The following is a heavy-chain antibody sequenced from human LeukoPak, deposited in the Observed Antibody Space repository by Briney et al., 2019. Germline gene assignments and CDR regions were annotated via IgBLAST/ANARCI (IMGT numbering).Heavy chain of an antibody. J-gene: IGHJ4*02. Sequence: GGSLRLSCAASRFTFSSYWMSWVRQAPGKGLEWVANIKQDGSEKYYVDSVKGRLTISRDNAKNSLYLQLNSLRAEDTALYYCARARGGYDFDYWGQGTLVTVSS. D-gene: IGHD5-12*01. V-gene: IGHV3-7*03. CDR3: ARARGGYDFDY. CDR1: RFTFSSYW. CDR2: IKQDGSEK.